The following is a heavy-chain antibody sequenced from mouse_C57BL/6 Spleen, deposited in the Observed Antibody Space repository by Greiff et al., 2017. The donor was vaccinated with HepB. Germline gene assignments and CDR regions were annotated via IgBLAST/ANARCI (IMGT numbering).Heavy chain of an antibody. CDR3: ARGVRGYAMDY. D-gene: IGHD3-2*02. J-gene: IGHJ4*01. CDR2: IDPSDSYT. Sequence: VQLQQPGAELVMPGASVKLSCKASGYTFTSYWMHWVKQRPGQGLEWIGEIDPSDSYTNYNQKFKGKSTLTVDKSPSTAYMQLSSLTSEDSAVYYCARGVRGYAMDYWGQGTSVTVSS. V-gene: IGHV1-69*01. CDR1: GYTFTSYW.